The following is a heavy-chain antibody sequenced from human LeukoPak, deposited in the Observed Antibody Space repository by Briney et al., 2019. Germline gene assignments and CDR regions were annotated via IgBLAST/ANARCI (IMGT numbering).Heavy chain of an antibody. Sequence: GASVKVSCKASGGTFSSYAISWVRQAPGQGLEWMGGIIPIFGTASYAQKFQGRVTITTDESTSTAYMELSSLRSEDTAVYYCARDGRCTNGVCFLNWFDPWGQGTLVTVSS. CDR3: ARDGRCTNGVCFLNWFDP. D-gene: IGHD2-8*01. J-gene: IGHJ5*02. V-gene: IGHV1-69*05. CDR1: GGTFSSYA. CDR2: IIPIFGTA.